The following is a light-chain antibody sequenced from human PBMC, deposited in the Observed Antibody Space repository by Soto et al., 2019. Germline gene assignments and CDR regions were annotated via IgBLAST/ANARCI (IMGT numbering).Light chain of an antibody. CDR1: SSDVGGYNY. CDR3: CSYAGSYTFWVV. J-gene: IGLJ2*01. V-gene: IGLV2-11*01. CDR2: DVS. Sequence: QSALTQPRSVSGSPGQSVTISCTVTSSDVGGYNYVSWYQQHPGKAPKLMIYDVSKRPSGVPDRFSGSKSGNTASLTISGLQAEDEADYYCCSYAGSYTFWVVLGGGTKLTV.